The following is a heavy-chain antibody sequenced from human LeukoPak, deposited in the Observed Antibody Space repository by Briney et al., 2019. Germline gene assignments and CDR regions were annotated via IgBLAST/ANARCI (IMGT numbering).Heavy chain of an antibody. Sequence: SVKVSCKASGGTFSSYAISWVRQAPGQGLEWMGGIIPIFGTANYAQKFRGRVTITADESTSTAYMELTSLRSEDTAVYYCAATTHYYDSSGYFRWFDPWGQGTLVTVSS. D-gene: IGHD3-22*01. V-gene: IGHV1-69*13. CDR3: AATTHYYDSSGYFRWFDP. CDR2: IIPIFGTA. CDR1: GGTFSSYA. J-gene: IGHJ5*02.